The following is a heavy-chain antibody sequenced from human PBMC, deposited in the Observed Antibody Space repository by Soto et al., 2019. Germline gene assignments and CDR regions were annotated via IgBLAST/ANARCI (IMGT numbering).Heavy chain of an antibody. J-gene: IGHJ6*03. CDR1: GYTFTSYG. CDR2: ISAYNGNT. V-gene: IGHV1-18*01. D-gene: IGHD3-3*01. CDR3: ARGVTTLFDYYMDA. Sequence: GASVKVSCKASGYTFTSYGISWVRQALGQGLEWMGWISAYNGNTNYAQKLQGRVTMTTDTSTSTAYMELRSLRSDDTAVYYCARGVTTLFDYYMDAWGKGTTVTVSS.